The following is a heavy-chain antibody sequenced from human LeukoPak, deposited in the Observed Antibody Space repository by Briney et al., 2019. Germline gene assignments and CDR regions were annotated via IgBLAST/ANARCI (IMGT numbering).Heavy chain of an antibody. CDR1: GFTFSDYY. D-gene: IGHD2-2*01. CDR3: ARLGYCSSTSCAEFDY. CDR2: ISSSGSTI. V-gene: IGHV3-11*01. Sequence: GGSLRLSCAASGFTFSDYYMSWIRQAPGKGLEWVSYISSSGSTIYYADSVKGRFTISRDNAKNSLYLQMNSLRAEDTVVYYCARLGYCSSTSCAEFDYWGQGTLVTVSS. J-gene: IGHJ4*02.